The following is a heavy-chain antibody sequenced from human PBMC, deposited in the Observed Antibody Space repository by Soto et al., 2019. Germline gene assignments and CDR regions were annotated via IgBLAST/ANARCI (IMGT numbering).Heavy chain of an antibody. V-gene: IGHV3-23*01. CDR3: AKWITVVVVAATTSFDY. CDR1: GCTFSSYA. J-gene: IGHJ4*02. D-gene: IGHD2-15*01. Sequence: PGGSLRLSCAASGCTFSSYARSWVRQAPGKGLEWVSAISGSGGSTYYADSVKGRFTISRDNSKNTLYLQMNSLRAEDTAVYYWAKWITVVVVAATTSFDYWGQGTLVTVSS. CDR2: ISGSGGST.